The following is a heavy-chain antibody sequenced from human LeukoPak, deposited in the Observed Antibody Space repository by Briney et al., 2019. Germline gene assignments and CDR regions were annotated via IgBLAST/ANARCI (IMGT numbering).Heavy chain of an antibody. CDR2: IYYSGST. Sequence: KPSETLSLTCTVSGGSISSSSYYWGWIRQPPGKGLEWIGSIYYSGSTYYNPSLKSRVTISVDTSKNQFSLKLSSVTAADTAVYYCAREYQLPTSDYYYYYMDVWGKGTTVTVSS. CDR3: AREYQLPTSDYYYYYMDV. V-gene: IGHV4-39*07. CDR1: GGSISSSSYY. D-gene: IGHD2-2*01. J-gene: IGHJ6*03.